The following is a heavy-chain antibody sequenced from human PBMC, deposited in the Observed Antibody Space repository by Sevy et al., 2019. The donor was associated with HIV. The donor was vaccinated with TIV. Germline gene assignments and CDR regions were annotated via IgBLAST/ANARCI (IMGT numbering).Heavy chain of an antibody. D-gene: IGHD5-12*01. CDR1: GGTFSSYA. J-gene: IGHJ6*02. V-gene: IGHV1-69*13. CDR3: ASPVGEATTIYYYYYGMDV. CDR2: IIPIFGTA. Sequence: ASVKVSCKASGGTFSSYAISWVRQAPGQGLEWMGGIIPIFGTANYAQKFQGRVTITADESTSTAYMELSSLRSEDTAVYYCASPVGEATTIYYYYYGMDVWGQGTTVTVSS.